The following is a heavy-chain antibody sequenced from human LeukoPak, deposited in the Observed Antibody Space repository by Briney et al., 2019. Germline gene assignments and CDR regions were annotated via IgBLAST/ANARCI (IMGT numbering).Heavy chain of an antibody. CDR2: IYYSGST. CDR1: GGSISSSSYY. V-gene: IGHV4-39*01. D-gene: IGHD3-10*01. CDR3: ARHPIWFGELYHAFDI. Sequence: SETLSLTCTVSGGSISSSSYYWGWIRQPPGKGLEWIGSIYYSGSTYYNPSLKSRVTISVDTSKNQFSLKLCSVTAADTAVYYCARHPIWFGELYHAFDIWGQGTMVTVSS. J-gene: IGHJ3*02.